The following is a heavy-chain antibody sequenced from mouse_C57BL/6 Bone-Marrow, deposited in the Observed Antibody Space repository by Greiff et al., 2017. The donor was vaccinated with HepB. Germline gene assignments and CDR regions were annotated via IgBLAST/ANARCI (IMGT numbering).Heavy chain of an antibody. D-gene: IGHD1-1*01. V-gene: IGHV5-9-1*02. Sequence: EVQRVESGEGLVKPGGSLKLSCAASGFTFSSYAMSWVRQTPETRLEWVAYISSGGDYIYYADTVKGRFTISRDNARNTLYLQMSSLKSEDTAMYYCTRDKYYGPDYWGQGTTLTVSS. CDR1: GFTFSSYA. J-gene: IGHJ2*01. CDR2: ISSGGDYI. CDR3: TRDKYYGPDY.